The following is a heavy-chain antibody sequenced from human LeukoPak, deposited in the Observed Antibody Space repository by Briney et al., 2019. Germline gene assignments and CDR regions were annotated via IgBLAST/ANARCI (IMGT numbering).Heavy chain of an antibody. J-gene: IGHJ4*02. CDR3: AKDVLPSAIAVGPFDY. V-gene: IGHV3-30*18. Sequence: PGGSLRLSCAASGFTFSSYGMHWVRQAPGKGLEWVAVISYDGSNKYYADSVKGRFTISRDNSKNTLYLQMNSLRAEDTAVYYCAKDVLPSAIAVGPFDYWGQGTLVTVSS. CDR2: ISYDGSNK. D-gene: IGHD6-19*01. CDR1: GFTFSSYG.